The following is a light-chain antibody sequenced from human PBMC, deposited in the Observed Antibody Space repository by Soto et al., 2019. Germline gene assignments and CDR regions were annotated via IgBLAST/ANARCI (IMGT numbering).Light chain of an antibody. CDR3: QQYAGSPET. Sequence: IVLTQSPGTLSLSPGEGASVSCRASQSLNSGYLAWYQQKPGQAPRLLIYGASTRAAGSPDRFSGTGSGTDFTLTINRLEPEDFAVYYCQQYAGSPETFGQGTKVEI. V-gene: IGKV3-20*01. J-gene: IGKJ1*01. CDR1: QSLNSGY. CDR2: GAS.